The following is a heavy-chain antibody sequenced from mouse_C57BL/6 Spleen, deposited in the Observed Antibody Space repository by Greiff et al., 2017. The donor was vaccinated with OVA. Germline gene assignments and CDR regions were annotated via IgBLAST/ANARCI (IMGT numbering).Heavy chain of an antibody. V-gene: IGHV5-16*01. CDR3: ARGGGIDWYFDV. Sequence: EVMLVESEGGLVQPGSSMKLSCTASGFTFSDYYMAWVRQVPEKGLEWVANINYDGSSTYYLDSLKSRFIISRDNAKNILYLQMSSLKSEDTATYYCARGGGIDWYFDVWGTGTTVTVSS. CDR1: GFTFSDYY. CDR2: INYDGSST. J-gene: IGHJ1*03.